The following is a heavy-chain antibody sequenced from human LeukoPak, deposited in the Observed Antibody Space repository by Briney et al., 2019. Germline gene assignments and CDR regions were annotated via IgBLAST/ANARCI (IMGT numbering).Heavy chain of an antibody. CDR1: GLTLRSYA. J-gene: IGHJ6*02. CDR3: ARERARGVTTKHYYYYGMDV. V-gene: IGHV3-30-3*01. CDR2: LLHEGSNK. Sequence: GGSLRLSCAALGLTLRSYALHGVRQAPGKGLGWVAALLHEGSNKYYADSVKGPFTISRDNSKNTLYLQMNSLRAEDTAVYYCARERARGVTTKHYYYYGMDVWGHGTTVTVSS. D-gene: IGHD4-17*01.